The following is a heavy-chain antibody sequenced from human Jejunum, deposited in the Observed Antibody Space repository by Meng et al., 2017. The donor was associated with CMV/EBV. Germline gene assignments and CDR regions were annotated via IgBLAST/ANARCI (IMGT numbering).Heavy chain of an antibody. CDR1: GYTFPTYA. J-gene: IGHJ6*02. D-gene: IGHD4-17*01. Sequence: GYTFPTYAIAWVRQAPGRGLEWMGWVSAYNGDTNYAHQLHGRVTMTTDTSTTTAYMELRSLRSDDTGVYYCARIPVTSGSSYGLDVWGQGTTVTVSS. CDR2: VSAYNGDT. V-gene: IGHV1-18*01. CDR3: ARIPVTSGSSYGLDV.